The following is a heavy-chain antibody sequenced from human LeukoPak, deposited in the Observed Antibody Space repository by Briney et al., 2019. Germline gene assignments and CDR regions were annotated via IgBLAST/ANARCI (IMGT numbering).Heavy chain of an antibody. J-gene: IGHJ4*02. Sequence: PSETLSLTCAVYGGSFSGYYWSWIRQPPGKGLEWIGEINHSGNTNYNPSLKSRVTISVDTSKNQFSLKLSSVTAADTAVYYCARRNDYWGQGTLVTVSS. CDR1: GGSFSGYY. V-gene: IGHV4-34*01. CDR3: ARRNDY. CDR2: INHSGNT.